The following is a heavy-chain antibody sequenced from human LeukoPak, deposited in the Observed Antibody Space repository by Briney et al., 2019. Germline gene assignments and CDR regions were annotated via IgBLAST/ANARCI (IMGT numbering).Heavy chain of an antibody. J-gene: IGHJ6*02. D-gene: IGHD4-17*01. V-gene: IGHV1-18*01. Sequence: GASVKVSCKASGYTFTGYGISWVRQAPGQGLEWMGWISAYNGNTNYAQKLQGRVTMTTDTSTSTAYMELRSLRSDDTAVYYCARGDGDLYYYYGMDVWGQGTTVTVSS. CDR2: ISAYNGNT. CDR1: GYTFTGYG. CDR3: ARGDGDLYYYYGMDV.